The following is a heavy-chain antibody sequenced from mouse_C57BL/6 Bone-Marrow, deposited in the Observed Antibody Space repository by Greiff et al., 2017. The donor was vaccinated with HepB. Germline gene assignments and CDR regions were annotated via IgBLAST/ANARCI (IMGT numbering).Heavy chain of an antibody. V-gene: IGHV1-69*01. D-gene: IGHD4-1*01. CDR2: IDPSDSYT. Sequence: QVQLQQPGAELVMPGASVKLSCKASGYTFTSDWMHWVKQRPGQGLEWIGEIDPSDSYTNYNQKFKGKSTVTVDKSSSTAYMQLSSLTSEDSAVYYCAREGNWACNFDFGGRGTALTVSA. CDR1: GYTFTSDW. CDR3: AREGNWACNFDF. J-gene: IGHJ2*01.